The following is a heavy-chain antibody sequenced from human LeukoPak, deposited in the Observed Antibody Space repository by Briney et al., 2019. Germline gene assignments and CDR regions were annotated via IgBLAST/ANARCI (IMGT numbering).Heavy chain of an antibody. CDR2: IYYSGST. V-gene: IGHV4-59*01. CDR1: GGSIGSYY. D-gene: IGHD1-26*01. Sequence: SETLSLTCTVSGGSIGSYYWSWIRQPPGKGLEWIGYIYYSGSTNYNPSLKSRVTISVDTSKNQFSLKLSSVTAADTAVYYCARDSGWELLLPPPATRLPHFWGQGTLVTVSS. CDR3: ARDSGWELLLPPPATRLPHF. J-gene: IGHJ4*02.